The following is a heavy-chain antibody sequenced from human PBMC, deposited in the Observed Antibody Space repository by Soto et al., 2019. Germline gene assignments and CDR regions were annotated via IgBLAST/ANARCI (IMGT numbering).Heavy chain of an antibody. CDR3: VRGGSEGTGWYIWFDP. V-gene: IGHV1-69*01. CDR1: GGTLSRHV. Sequence: QVQLVQSGAEVKKPGSSVKVSCKTYGGTLSRHVIGWVRQAPGQGLEGMGGVVPIFGTTNYAQKFKGRIKITADELTSTAFMELSSLTSEDTAVYYCVRGGSEGTGWYIWFDPWGQGTLVTVSS. J-gene: IGHJ5*02. CDR2: VVPIFGTT. D-gene: IGHD6-19*01.